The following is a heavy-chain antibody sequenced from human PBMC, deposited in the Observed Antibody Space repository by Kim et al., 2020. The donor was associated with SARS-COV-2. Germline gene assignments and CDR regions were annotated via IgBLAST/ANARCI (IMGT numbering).Heavy chain of an antibody. D-gene: IGHD6-6*01. Sequence: GGSLRLSCVPSGFSVISNDMTWVRRAPGKGLEWVSSISSAGNKYYADSVNGRFFISCDSSTNTVYLQLNNLRADDAAIYYCVRDGRTSEGMDVWGQGTP. CDR2: ISSAGNK. CDR3: VRDGRTSEGMDV. J-gene: IGHJ6*02. V-gene: IGHV3-53*01. CDR1: GFSVISND.